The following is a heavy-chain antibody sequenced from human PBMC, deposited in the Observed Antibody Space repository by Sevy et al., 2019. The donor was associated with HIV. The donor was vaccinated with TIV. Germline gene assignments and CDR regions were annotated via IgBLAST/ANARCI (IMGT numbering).Heavy chain of an antibody. J-gene: IGHJ6*02. Sequence: GGSLRLSCAASGFTFSTFAMHWVRQSPGKGLEWVALISYSGGPKYYADSVKGRFTISRDNFKNTLFLQMNSLTTEDTAVYYCARPRTNYVDHYFFYAMDVWGQGTTVTVSS. CDR2: ISYSGGPK. D-gene: IGHD4-17*01. CDR1: GFTFSTFA. V-gene: IGHV3-30-3*01. CDR3: ARPRTNYVDHYFFYAMDV.